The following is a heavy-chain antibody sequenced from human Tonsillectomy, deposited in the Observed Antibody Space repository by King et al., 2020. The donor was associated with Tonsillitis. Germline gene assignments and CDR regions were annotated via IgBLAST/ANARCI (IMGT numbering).Heavy chain of an antibody. D-gene: IGHD6-19*01. CDR3: ARDPLQDTSVAEL. V-gene: IGHV4-38-2*02. CDR1: GYSLTSGYY. J-gene: IGHJ4*02. CDR2: IDHTGSA. Sequence: VQLQESGPGLVKPSETLSLTCAVSGYSLTSGYYWGWIRQPPGKGLEWLGSIDHTGSAYYNPSLQSRVTLSVNTSKNEFSLKLISVTAADTAVYYCARDPLQDTSVAELWGQGTLVSVSS.